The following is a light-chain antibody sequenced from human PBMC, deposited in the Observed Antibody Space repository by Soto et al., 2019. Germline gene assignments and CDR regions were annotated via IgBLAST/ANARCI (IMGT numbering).Light chain of an antibody. J-gene: IGKJ4*01. Sequence: DIQMTQSPSTLSASVGDRVTITCRASQSISSWLAWYQQKPWKAPKLLIYDASSLESGVPSRFSGSGSGTEFTLAISGLQPDDFATYYCQQYNSYSALTGVGGTKVEIK. CDR1: QSISSW. CDR3: QQYNSYSALT. CDR2: DAS. V-gene: IGKV1-5*01.